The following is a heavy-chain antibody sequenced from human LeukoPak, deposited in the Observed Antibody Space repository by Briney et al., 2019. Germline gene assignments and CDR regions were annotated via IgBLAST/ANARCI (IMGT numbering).Heavy chain of an antibody. V-gene: IGHV1-8*03. CDR2: MNPNSGNT. J-gene: IGHJ5*02. CDR1: GYTFTTYD. Sequence: ASVKVSCKASGYTFTTYDINWVRQATGQGLEWMGWMNPNSGNTGYTQKFQDRVTFTRNTSISTAYMELSSLGSEDTAVYYCARGIANGWLSRFDPWGQGTLVTVSS. CDR3: ARGIANGWLSRFDP. D-gene: IGHD3-22*01.